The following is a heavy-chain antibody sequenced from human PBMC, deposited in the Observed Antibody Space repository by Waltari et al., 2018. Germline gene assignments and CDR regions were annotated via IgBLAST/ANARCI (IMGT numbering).Heavy chain of an antibody. CDR1: GYSISSGYY. J-gene: IGHJ4*02. CDR3: ATRQRYDFWSGPPGYFDY. Sequence: QVQLQESGPGLVKPSETLSLTCAGSGYSISSGYYWGWIRQPPGKGLEWIGSIYHSGSTYYNPSLKSRVTISVDTSKNQFSLKLSSVTAADTAVYYCATRQRYDFWSGPPGYFDYWGQGTLVTVSS. CDR2: IYHSGST. D-gene: IGHD3-3*01. V-gene: IGHV4-38-2*01.